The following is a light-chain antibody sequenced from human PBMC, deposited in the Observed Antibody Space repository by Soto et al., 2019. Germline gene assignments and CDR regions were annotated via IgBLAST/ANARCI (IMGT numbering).Light chain of an antibody. CDR1: SSNIGSNY. J-gene: IGLJ2*01. V-gene: IGLV1-47*01. CDR3: ASWDDSLSGVV. Sequence: QSVLTPPPSASGTPGLRVTISSSGSSSNIGSNYVYWYQHLPGTAPKLLIYRNNQRPSGVPDRFSGSKSGTSASLAISGLRSEDEGDYYCASWDDSLSGVVFGGGTKLTVL. CDR2: RNN.